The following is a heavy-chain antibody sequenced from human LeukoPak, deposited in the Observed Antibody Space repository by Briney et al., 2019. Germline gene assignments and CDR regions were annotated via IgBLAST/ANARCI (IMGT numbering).Heavy chain of an antibody. CDR2: ISSSSSYI. Sequence: GGSLRLSCAASGFTFSSYSMNWVRQAPGKGLEWVSSISSSSSYIYYADSVKGRFTISRDNAKNSLYLQMNSLRAEDTAVYYCVKAVGTASMNWFDPWGQGTLVTVSS. D-gene: IGHD6-13*01. J-gene: IGHJ5*02. CDR1: GFTFSSYS. CDR3: VKAVGTASMNWFDP. V-gene: IGHV3-21*01.